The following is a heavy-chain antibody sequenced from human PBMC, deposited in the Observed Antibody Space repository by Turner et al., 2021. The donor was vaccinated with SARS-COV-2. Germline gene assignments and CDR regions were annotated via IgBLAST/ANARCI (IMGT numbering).Heavy chain of an antibody. CDR3: ARDQEGWKFDY. CDR2: ISYDGSNK. Sequence: QVQLVESGGVVVQPGRSLRLSCAASGFTFSSYAMHWVRQAPGKGLEWVAVISYDGSNKFYADSVKGRFTISRDNSKNTLYLQMNSLRAEDTAVYYCARDQEGWKFDYWGQGTLVTVSS. CDR1: GFTFSSYA. J-gene: IGHJ4*02. V-gene: IGHV3-30*04. D-gene: IGHD1-1*01.